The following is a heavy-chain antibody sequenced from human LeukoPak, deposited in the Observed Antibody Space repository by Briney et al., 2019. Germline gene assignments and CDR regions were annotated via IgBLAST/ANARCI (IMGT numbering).Heavy chain of an antibody. CDR2: INPSGGST. CDR3: ARDHLPERTFDY. J-gene: IGHJ4*02. CDR1: RYTFTSYY. V-gene: IGHV1-46*01. D-gene: IGHD1-14*01. Sequence: ASVKVSCKASRYTFTSYYMHWVRQAPGQGLEWMGIINPSGGSTSYAQKFQGRVTMTRDTSTSTVYMELSSLRSEDTAVYYCARDHLPERTFDYWGQGTLVTVSS.